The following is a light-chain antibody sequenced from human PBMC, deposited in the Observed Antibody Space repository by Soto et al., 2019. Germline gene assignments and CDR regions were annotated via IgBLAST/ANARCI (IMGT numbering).Light chain of an antibody. V-gene: IGLV1-44*01. Sequence: QSVLTQPPSASGTTGQRVTISCSGSSSNIGSSNVNWYQQVPGTAPKLLIYTINQRPSAVPARFSGAKSGTSASLAISGLQSEDEADYYCAAWDDSMNGRVFGTGTKVTVL. CDR3: AAWDDSMNGRV. J-gene: IGLJ1*01. CDR1: SSNIGSSN. CDR2: TIN.